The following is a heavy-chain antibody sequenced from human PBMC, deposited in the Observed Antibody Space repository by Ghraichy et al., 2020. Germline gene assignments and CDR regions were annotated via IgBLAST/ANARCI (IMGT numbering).Heavy chain of an antibody. D-gene: IGHD3-16*01. Sequence: SETLSLTCTVSGGSISSSSYYWGWIRQPPGKGLEWIGSIYYSGSTYYNPSLKSRVTISVDTSKNQFSLKLSSVTAADTAVYYCARGGRYVWGSYFVYWGQGTLVTVSS. CDR1: GGSISSSSYY. J-gene: IGHJ4*02. CDR2: IYYSGST. V-gene: IGHV4-39*07. CDR3: ARGGRYVWGSYFVY.